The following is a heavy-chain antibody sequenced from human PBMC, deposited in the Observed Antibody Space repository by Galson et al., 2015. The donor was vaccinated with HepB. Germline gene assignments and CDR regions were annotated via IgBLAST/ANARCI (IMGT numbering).Heavy chain of an antibody. CDR3: ARDPYVLGNYYYYGMDV. Sequence: LRLSCAASGFTFSSYSMNWVRQAPGKGLEWVSSISSSSSYIYYADSVKGRSTISRDNAKNSLYLQMNSLRAEDTAVYYCARDPYVLGNYYYYGMDVWGQGTTVTVSS. V-gene: IGHV3-21*01. D-gene: IGHD3-10*02. J-gene: IGHJ6*02. CDR2: ISSSSSYI. CDR1: GFTFSSYS.